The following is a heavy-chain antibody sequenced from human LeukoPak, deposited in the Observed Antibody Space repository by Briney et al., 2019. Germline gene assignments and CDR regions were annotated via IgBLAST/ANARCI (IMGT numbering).Heavy chain of an antibody. Sequence: SETLSLTCTVSGGSISSSRYYWGWIRQPPGKGLEWIGNIYYSGSTNYNPSLKSRVAISVDTSKNQFSLKLSSVTAADTAVYYCARQRNSYDDYWGQGTLVTVSS. V-gene: IGHV4-39*01. J-gene: IGHJ4*02. D-gene: IGHD5-18*01. CDR1: GGSISSSRYY. CDR2: IYYSGST. CDR3: ARQRNSYDDY.